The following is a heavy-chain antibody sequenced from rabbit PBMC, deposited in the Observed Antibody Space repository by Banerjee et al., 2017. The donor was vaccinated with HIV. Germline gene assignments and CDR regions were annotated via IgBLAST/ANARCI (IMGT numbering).Heavy chain of an antibody. Sequence: QSLEESGGDLVKPGASLTLTCTASGFTISNTYRICWVRQAPGKGLEWIACIVGDVTHYARWAKGRFTISKTSSTTVTLQMTSLTVADTATYFCARDTGTSFSTYGMDLWGPGTLVTVS. J-gene: IGHJ6*01. CDR1: GFTISNTYR. CDR3: ARDTGTSFSTYGMDL. CDR2: IVGDVT. V-gene: IGHV1S40*01. D-gene: IGHD7-1*01.